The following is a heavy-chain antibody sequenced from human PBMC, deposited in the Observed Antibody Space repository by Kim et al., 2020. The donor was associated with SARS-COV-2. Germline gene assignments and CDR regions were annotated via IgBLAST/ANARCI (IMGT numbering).Heavy chain of an antibody. CDR1: GFTFSNYA. CDR2: ISSNGFST. D-gene: IGHD2-15*01. J-gene: IGHJ4*02. V-gene: IGHV3-23*01. CDR3: AKGGAGRGWFDY. Sequence: GGSLRLSCAASGFTFSNYAMSWVRQAPGKGLEWISTISSNGFSTNYADSVKGRFTISRDKSRDTLYVEMSSLRAEDTAVYYCAKGGAGRGWFDYWGQGA.